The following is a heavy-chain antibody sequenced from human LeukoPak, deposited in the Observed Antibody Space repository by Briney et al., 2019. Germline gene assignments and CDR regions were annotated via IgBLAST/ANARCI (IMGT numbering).Heavy chain of an antibody. CDR3: ARDLVPAAKPSPNDVLLWFGGTSYYYYGMDV. V-gene: IGHV1-69*13. CDR2: IIPIFGTA. CDR1: GGTFSSYA. D-gene: IGHD3-10*01. J-gene: IGHJ6*02. Sequence: SVKVSCKASGGTFSSYAISWVRQAPREGLEWMGGIIPIFGTANYAQKFQGRVTITADESTSTAYMELSSLRSEDTAVYYCARDLVPAAKPSPNDVLLWFGGTSYYYYGMDVWGQGTTVTVSS.